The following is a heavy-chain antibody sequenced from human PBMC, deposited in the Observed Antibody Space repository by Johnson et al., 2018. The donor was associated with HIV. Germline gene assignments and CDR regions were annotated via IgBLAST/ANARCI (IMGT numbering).Heavy chain of an antibody. V-gene: IGHV3-23*04. CDR3: AKALGGYAFDI. Sequence: VQLVESGGGLVQPGGSLRLSCAASGLTFSSYAMSWVRQAPGKGLEWVSSISGSGGSTYYADSVKGRFTISRDNSKNTLCLQMNSLRGEDTAVYLWAKALGGYAFDIWGQGTMVTVSS. J-gene: IGHJ3*02. CDR1: GLTFSSYA. D-gene: IGHD3-3*01. CDR2: ISGSGGST.